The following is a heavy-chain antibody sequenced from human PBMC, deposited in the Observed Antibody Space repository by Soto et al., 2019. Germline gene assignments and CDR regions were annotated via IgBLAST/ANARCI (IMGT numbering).Heavy chain of an antibody. D-gene: IGHD2-15*01. Sequence: PSETLSLTCTVSGSSIRSGAYHWTWIRQHPGRGLEYMGYISYTGATYYIPSLKGRLSISVGTSENQFSLKLTSVTAADTGVYYCARAFSGNARPVVAFDRWGQGTPVTVSS. V-gene: IGHV4-31*03. CDR2: ISYTGAT. J-gene: IGHJ4*02. CDR3: ARAFSGNARPVVAFDR. CDR1: GSSIRSGAYH.